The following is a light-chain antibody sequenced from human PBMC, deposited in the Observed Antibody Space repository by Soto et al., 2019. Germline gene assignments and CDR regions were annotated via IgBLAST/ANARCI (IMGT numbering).Light chain of an antibody. V-gene: IGKV3-15*01. Sequence: EIVMTQSPATLSVSPGERATLSCRAIQSVSCNLAWYQQKPGQAPRLLIYGASTRATGIPARFSGSGSGTEFTLTISSLQSEDFAVYYCQQYNNWPPWTFGQGTKLEIK. CDR2: GAS. CDR3: QQYNNWPPWT. J-gene: IGKJ2*02. CDR1: QSVSCN.